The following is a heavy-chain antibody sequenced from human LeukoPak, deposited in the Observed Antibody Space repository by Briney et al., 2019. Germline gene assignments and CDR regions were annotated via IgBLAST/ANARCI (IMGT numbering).Heavy chain of an antibody. CDR1: GFTFSSYS. V-gene: IGHV3-21*01. Sequence: GGSLRLSCAASGFTFSSYSMNWVRQAPGKGLEWVSSISSSSSYIYYAAVKGRFTISRDNAKNSLFLQMNSLRAEGTAVYYCARVGYSSGWYGWFDPWGQGTLVTVSS. D-gene: IGHD6-19*01. J-gene: IGHJ5*02. CDR3: ARVGYSSGWYGWFDP. CDR2: ISSSSSYI.